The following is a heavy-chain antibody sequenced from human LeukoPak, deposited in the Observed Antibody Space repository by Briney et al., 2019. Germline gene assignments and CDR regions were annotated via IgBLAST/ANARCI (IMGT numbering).Heavy chain of an antibody. D-gene: IGHD5-12*01. CDR3: AKGQVASATQVRFDP. CDR1: GFTFSSFA. Sequence: GGSLKLSCAASGFTFSSFAMSWVRQAPGKGLQWVSGISHNGGSTYSADSVKGRFTISRDNSKNTLYLQMNSLRGEDTAVYYCAKGQVASATQVRFDPWGQGTLVTVSS. CDR2: ISHNGGST. V-gene: IGHV3-23*01. J-gene: IGHJ5*02.